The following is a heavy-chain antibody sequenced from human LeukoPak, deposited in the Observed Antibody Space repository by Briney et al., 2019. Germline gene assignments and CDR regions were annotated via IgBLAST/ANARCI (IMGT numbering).Heavy chain of an antibody. CDR2: IYYSGST. Sequence: PGGSLRLSCVASGFTFSSYEMNWVRQPPGKGLEYIGSIYYSGSTNYNPSLKSRVTISVDTSKNQFSLKLSSVTAADTAVYYCSGLRVRYYYYYMDVWGKGTTVTISS. CDR1: GFTFSSYE. J-gene: IGHJ6*03. D-gene: IGHD3-10*01. V-gene: IGHV4-34*08. CDR3: SGLRVRYYYYYMDV.